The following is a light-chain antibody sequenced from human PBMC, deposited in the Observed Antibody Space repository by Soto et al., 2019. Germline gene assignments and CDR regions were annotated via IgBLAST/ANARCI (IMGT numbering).Light chain of an antibody. CDR1: QSISNN. V-gene: IGKV3-15*01. Sequence: EIVLTQSPGTLSLSPGERATLSCRASQSISNNLAWFQQKRGQAPRLLIYGASTRVTGIPARFSGSGSGTEFTLTISGLQSEDFAVYYCQQYNNRPPWTFGQGTKVDIK. CDR3: QQYNNRPPWT. CDR2: GAS. J-gene: IGKJ1*01.